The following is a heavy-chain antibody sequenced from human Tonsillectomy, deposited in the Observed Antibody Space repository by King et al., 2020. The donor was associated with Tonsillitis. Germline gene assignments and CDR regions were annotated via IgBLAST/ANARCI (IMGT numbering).Heavy chain of an antibody. CDR3: ARHTSGVPSPFDF. CDR2: IYPDDSDT. J-gene: IGHJ4*02. Sequence: QLVQSGAEVKKPGESLKISCQGSGYSFTNNWIGWVRQMPGKGLVWMGIIYPDDSDTRYSPSFQGQVTISADKSISTAYLQWSSLKASDTAIYFCARHTSGVPSPFDFWGQGTLVTVSS. CDR1: GYSFTNNW. D-gene: IGHD3-10*01. V-gene: IGHV5-51*01.